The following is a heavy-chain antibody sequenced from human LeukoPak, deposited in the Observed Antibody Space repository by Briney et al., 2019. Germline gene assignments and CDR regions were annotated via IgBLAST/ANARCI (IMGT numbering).Heavy chain of an antibody. D-gene: IGHD6-13*01. CDR1: GYTLTELS. J-gene: IGHJ4*02. V-gene: IGHV1-24*01. Sequence: ASVKVSCKVSGYTLTELSMHWVRQTPGKGLEWIGSFHPEEGETVFAQKFQGRVTMTEDTSTDTAYMELSSLRSEDSAVYYCARVAGRYSSSWYPYDYWGQGTLVTVSS. CDR2: FHPEEGET. CDR3: ARVAGRYSSSWYPYDY.